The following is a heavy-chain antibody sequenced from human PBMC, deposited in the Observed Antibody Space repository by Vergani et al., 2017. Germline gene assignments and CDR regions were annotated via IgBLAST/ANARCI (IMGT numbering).Heavy chain of an antibody. D-gene: IGHD2-2*01. Sequence: EVQLVQSGAEVKKPGESLKISCKGSGYSFTSYWIGWVRQIPGKGLEWRGIIYPGDSDTRYSPSSQGQVTIPADKSISTAYLQWSSLKASDTAMYYCARLGGYCSSTSCPPHMDVWGKGTTVTVSS. CDR2: IYPGDSDT. CDR1: GYSFTSYW. J-gene: IGHJ6*03. CDR3: ARLGGYCSSTSCPPHMDV. V-gene: IGHV5-51*03.